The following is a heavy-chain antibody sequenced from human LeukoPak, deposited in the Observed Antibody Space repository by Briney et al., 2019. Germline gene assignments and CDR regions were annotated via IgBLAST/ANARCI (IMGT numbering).Heavy chain of an antibody. D-gene: IGHD3-10*01. Sequence: ASLKVSSKPSRYTFASYSISCGRQTPGQGLEWMGWISAYNGNTNYAQKLQGRVTMTTDKSTSTAYMELMSLRYDATGVCYCARVASYPLYYYCSGSYFFDYWGQGTLVTVSS. J-gene: IGHJ4*02. CDR1: RYTFASYS. V-gene: IGHV1-18*01. CDR2: ISAYNGNT. CDR3: ARVASYPLYYYCSGSYFFDY.